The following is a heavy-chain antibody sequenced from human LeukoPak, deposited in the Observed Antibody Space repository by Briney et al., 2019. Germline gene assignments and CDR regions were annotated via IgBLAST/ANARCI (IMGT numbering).Heavy chain of an antibody. J-gene: IGHJ4*02. D-gene: IGHD5-18*01. CDR2: ISAYNGNT. CDR3: ARVYNSFGLLY. CDR1: GYTFINYA. Sequence: ASVKVSCKPSGYTFINYAITWVRQAPGQGPEWMGWISAYNGNTNYAQNLQGRVTMTTDTSTRTAYMELRSLSSDDTAVYYCARVYNSFGLLYWGQGTLVTVSS. V-gene: IGHV1-18*01.